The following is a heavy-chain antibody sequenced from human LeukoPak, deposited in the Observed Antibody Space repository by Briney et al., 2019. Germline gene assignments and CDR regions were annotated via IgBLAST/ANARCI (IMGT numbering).Heavy chain of an antibody. Sequence: KPSETLSLTCTVSGGSVSSGNYYWNWIRQPPGKGLEWIGYIYDSGSTNYNPSLKSRVTISVDTSKNQFSLKLSSVTAADTAVYCCARGEPWGSYRYSYFQHWGQGTLVTVSS. CDR3: ARGEPWGSYRYSYFQH. D-gene: IGHD3-16*02. CDR2: IYDSGST. V-gene: IGHV4-61*01. J-gene: IGHJ1*01. CDR1: GGSVSSGNYY.